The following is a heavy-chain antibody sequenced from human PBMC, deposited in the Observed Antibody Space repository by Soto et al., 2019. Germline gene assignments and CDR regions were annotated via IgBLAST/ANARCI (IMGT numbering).Heavy chain of an antibody. CDR3: ARGDIVVVVAAGGMDV. V-gene: IGHV3-7*01. J-gene: IGHJ6*02. D-gene: IGHD2-15*01. CDR2: INQDGSER. Sequence: GGSLRLSCVASGFTFTNYWMTWVRQAPGKGLEWVANINQDGSERTHVDSVKGRITVSRDNAKNSLYLEMNRLRAEDTAVYCCARGDIVVVVAAGGMDVWGQGTTVTVSS. CDR1: GFTFTNYW.